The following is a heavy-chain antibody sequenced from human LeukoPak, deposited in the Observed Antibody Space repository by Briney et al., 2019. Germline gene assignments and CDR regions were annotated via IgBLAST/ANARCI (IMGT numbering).Heavy chain of an antibody. V-gene: IGHV3-30-3*01. J-gene: IGHJ4*02. Sequence: GGSLRLSCAASGFTFSSYAMHWVRQAPGKGLEWVAVISYDGSNKYYADSVKGRFTISRDNAKNSLYLQMNSLRAEDTAVYYCARDSSGDYSNYREFDYWGQGTLVTVSS. CDR1: GFTFSSYA. CDR3: ARDSSGDYSNYREFDY. CDR2: ISYDGSNK. D-gene: IGHD4-11*01.